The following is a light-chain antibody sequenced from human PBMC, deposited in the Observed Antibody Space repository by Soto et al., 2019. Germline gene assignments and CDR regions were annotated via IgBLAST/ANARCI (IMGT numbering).Light chain of an antibody. CDR3: QHYNSWPT. Sequence: ELVMTQSPGTLSVSPGEGAILSCRTSQSVSTNLAWYQQKPGQAPRLLIYSASTRAAGVPARFSGSGSGTEFPLTISGLQSEDLALYYCQHYNSWPTFGPGTRVEIK. CDR2: SAS. CDR1: QSVSTN. V-gene: IGKV3-15*01. J-gene: IGKJ3*01.